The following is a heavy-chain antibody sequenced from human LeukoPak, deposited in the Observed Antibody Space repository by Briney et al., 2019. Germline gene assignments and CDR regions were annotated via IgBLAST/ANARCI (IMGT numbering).Heavy chain of an antibody. D-gene: IGHD2-2*01. CDR1: GGSFSGYY. Sequence: SETLSLTCAVYGGSFSGYYWSWIRQPPGKGLEWIGEINHSGSTNYNPSLKSRVTISVDTSKNQFSLKLGSVTAADTAVYYCARYGGNVVVPAVLDYWGQGTLVTVSS. V-gene: IGHV4-34*01. CDR2: INHSGST. CDR3: ARYGGNVVVPAVLDY. J-gene: IGHJ4*02.